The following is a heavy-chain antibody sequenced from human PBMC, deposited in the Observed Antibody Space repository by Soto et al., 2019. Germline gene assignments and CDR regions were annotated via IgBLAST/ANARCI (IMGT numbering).Heavy chain of an antibody. D-gene: IGHD3-3*01. V-gene: IGHV1-69*01. J-gene: IGHJ6*02. CDR3: ARDLRPIFGVVMPYYYYYGMDV. CDR2: IIPIFGTA. Sequence: QVQLVQSGAEVKKPGSSVKVSCKASGGTFSSYAISWVRQAPGQGLEWMGGIIPIFGTANYAQKFQGRVTITADESTRTAYMALSSLRSEDTAVYYCARDLRPIFGVVMPYYYYYGMDVWGQGTTVTVSS. CDR1: GGTFSSYA.